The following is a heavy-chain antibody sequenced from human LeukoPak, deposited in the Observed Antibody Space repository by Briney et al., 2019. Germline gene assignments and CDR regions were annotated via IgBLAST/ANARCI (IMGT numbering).Heavy chain of an antibody. CDR1: GFTFSSYG. CDR3: ARDREGSSGSPKWFDP. J-gene: IGHJ5*02. D-gene: IGHD6-25*01. Sequence: GRSLRLSCAASGFTFSSYGMHWVRQAPGKGLEWVAVISYDGSNKYYADSVKGRFTISRDNSKNTLYLQMNSLRAEDTAVYYCARDREGSSGSPKWFDPWGQGTLVTVSS. CDR2: ISYDGSNK. V-gene: IGHV3-30*03.